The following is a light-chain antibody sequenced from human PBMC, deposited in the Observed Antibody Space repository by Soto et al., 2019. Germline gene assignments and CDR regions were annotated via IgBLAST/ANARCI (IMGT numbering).Light chain of an antibody. Sequence: QSALTQPPSVSGSPGQSVTISYTGTSSDVGNYNRVSWYQQPPGTAPKVIIYEVSNRPSGVPDRFSGSKSGNTASLTISGLQAEDEADYYCSSYTSSSTYVFGTGTKVTVL. CDR2: EVS. V-gene: IGLV2-18*02. CDR1: SSDVGNYNR. CDR3: SSYTSSSTYV. J-gene: IGLJ1*01.